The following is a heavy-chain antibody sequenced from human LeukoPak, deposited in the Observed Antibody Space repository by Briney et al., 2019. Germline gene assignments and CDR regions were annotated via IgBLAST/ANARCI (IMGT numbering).Heavy chain of an antibody. Sequence: GGSLRLSCAASGFTFSSYAMSWVRQAPGKGPEWVSAISGSGGSTYYADSVKGRFTISRDNSKNTLYLQMNSLRAEDTAVYYCAKVGYSGGWYSRYYYYYGMDVWGQGTTVTVSS. D-gene: IGHD6-19*01. CDR1: GFTFSSYA. CDR2: ISGSGGST. V-gene: IGHV3-23*01. CDR3: AKVGYSGGWYSRYYYYYGMDV. J-gene: IGHJ6*02.